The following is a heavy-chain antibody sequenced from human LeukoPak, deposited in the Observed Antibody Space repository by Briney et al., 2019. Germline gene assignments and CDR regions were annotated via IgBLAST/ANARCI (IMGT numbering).Heavy chain of an antibody. V-gene: IGHV4-39*01. CDR2: VYYTGST. CDR3: ATWITMIVVVTSY. Sequence: PSETLSLTCTVSGGSISSSNYYWGWIRQPPGKGLEWIGRVYYTGSTYYNPSLKSRVTISVDTSKNQFSLKLSSVTAADTAVYYCATWITMIVVVTSYWGQGTLVTVSS. D-gene: IGHD3-22*01. J-gene: IGHJ4*02. CDR1: GGSISSSNYY.